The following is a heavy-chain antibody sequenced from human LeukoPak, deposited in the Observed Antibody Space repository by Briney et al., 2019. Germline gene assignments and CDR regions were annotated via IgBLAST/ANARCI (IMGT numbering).Heavy chain of an antibody. CDR3: ARPRTPYYYDSSGYDNSFDY. CDR1: GYSFTSYW. CDR2: IYPGDSDT. D-gene: IGHD3-22*01. Sequence: GESLKISCKGSGYSFTSYWIGWVRQMPGKGLEWMGIIYPGDSDTRHSPSFQGQVTISADKSISTAYLQWSSLKASDTAMYYCARPRTPYYYDSSGYDNSFDYWGQGTLVTVSS. J-gene: IGHJ4*02. V-gene: IGHV5-51*01.